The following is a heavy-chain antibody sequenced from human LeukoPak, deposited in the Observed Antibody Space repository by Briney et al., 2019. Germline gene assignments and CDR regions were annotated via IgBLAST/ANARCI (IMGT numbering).Heavy chain of an antibody. D-gene: IGHD3-10*01. CDR1: GVSISSYH. V-gene: IGHV4-59*12. J-gene: IGHJ5*02. CDR3: ARVPTMVRGVNGWFDP. CDR2: IYNSGST. Sequence: PSETLSLTCTVSGVSISSYHWSWIRQPPVKGLEWIGYIYNSGSTNYNPSLKSRVTISVDTSKNQFSLKLSSVTAADTAVYYCARVPTMVRGVNGWFDPWGQGTLVTVSS.